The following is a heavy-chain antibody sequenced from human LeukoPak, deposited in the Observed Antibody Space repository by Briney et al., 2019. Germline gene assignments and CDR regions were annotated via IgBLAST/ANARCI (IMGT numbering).Heavy chain of an antibody. J-gene: IGHJ4*02. V-gene: IGHV1-46*01. Sequence: AASAKVSCKASGYTITNYYIHWVRQAPGQGLEWMGMINPSGGRTTYAKKFQGRVTMTRDTSTNTVYTELSSLRSDDTAVYYCARDYYGGHNLYNFDFWGQGTRVIVSS. CDR1: GYTITNYY. CDR2: INPSGGRT. D-gene: IGHD3-10*01. CDR3: ARDYYGGHNLYNFDF.